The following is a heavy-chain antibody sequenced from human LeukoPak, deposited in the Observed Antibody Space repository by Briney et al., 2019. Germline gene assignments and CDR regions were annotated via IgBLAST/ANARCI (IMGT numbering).Heavy chain of an antibody. D-gene: IGHD3-22*01. CDR1: GFTLSEHY. Sequence: PGGSLRLSCAAAGFTLSEHYTDWVRQAPGKGLEWVARIRNKDNNDNTEYAASVKGRFTISRDDSKNSLFLQMNYLKTEDTAVYYCARAGDYYSTGDCWGQGTLVTVSS. CDR2: IRNKDNNDNT. CDR3: ARAGDYYSTGDC. V-gene: IGHV3-72*01. J-gene: IGHJ4*02.